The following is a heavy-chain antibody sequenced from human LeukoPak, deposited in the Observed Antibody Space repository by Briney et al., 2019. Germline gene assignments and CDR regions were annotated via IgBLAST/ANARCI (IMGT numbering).Heavy chain of an antibody. Sequence: PGGSLRLSCAASGFYFSSYAMSWVRLAPGKGLEWVSAINPGGGSTYSADSVRGRFTISRDNSKNTLYLQMNSLRAEDTAVYYCAKRAGTTRNFDYWGQGTLVTVSS. CDR2: INPGGGST. CDR3: AKRAGTTRNFDY. D-gene: IGHD1-7*01. V-gene: IGHV3-23*01. CDR1: GFYFSSYA. J-gene: IGHJ4*02.